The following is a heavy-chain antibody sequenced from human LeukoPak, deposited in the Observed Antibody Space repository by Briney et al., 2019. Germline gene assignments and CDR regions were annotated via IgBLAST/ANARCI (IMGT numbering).Heavy chain of an antibody. CDR3: AKMKRWRLYDYCMDV. Sequence: GGSLRLSCVASGFAFSSFAMSWVRQAPGKGLEWVSGLTGSSSTYHADSVKGRFTISRDNSKNTLSLQMNSLRAEDTAVYYCAKMKRWRLYDYCMDVWGKGTTVTVSS. CDR2: LTGSSST. D-gene: IGHD2-15*01. CDR1: GFAFSSFA. V-gene: IGHV3-23*01. J-gene: IGHJ6*03.